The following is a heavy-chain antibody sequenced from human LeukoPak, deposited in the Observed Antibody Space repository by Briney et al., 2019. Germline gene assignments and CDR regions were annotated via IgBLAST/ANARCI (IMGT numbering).Heavy chain of an antibody. J-gene: IGHJ4*02. CDR3: ARGRGPTYYYGSGSHLPYFDY. V-gene: IGHV6-1*01. CDR1: GDSVSSNSAA. CDR2: TYYRSKWYN. Sequence: SQTLSLTCAISGDSVSSNSAAWNWIRQSPSRGLEWLGRTYYRSKWYNDYAVSVKSRITINPDTSKNQFSLKLSSVTAADTAVYYCARGRGPTYYYGSGSHLPYFDYWGQGTLVTVSS. D-gene: IGHD3-10*01.